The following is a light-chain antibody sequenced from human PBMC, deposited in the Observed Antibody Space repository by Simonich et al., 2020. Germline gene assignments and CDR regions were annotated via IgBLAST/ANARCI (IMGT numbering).Light chain of an antibody. Sequence: DIVLTQSPDSLAVSLCERATINFKSSQSVLYSSNNKNYLAWYQQKPGQPPMLLIYWASTRESGVPDRFSGSWSGTDFTLTSSSLQAEDVAVYYCQQYYSTPWTFGQGTKVEIK. CDR3: QQYYSTPWT. CDR2: WAS. CDR1: QSVLYSSNNKNY. V-gene: IGKV4-1*01. J-gene: IGKJ1*01.